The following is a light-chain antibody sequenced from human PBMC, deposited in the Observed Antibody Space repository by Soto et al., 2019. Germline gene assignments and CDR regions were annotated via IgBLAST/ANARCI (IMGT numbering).Light chain of an antibody. CDR3: XQYDXXPRT. V-gene: IGKV1-33*01. CDR1: QDISNY. J-gene: IGKJ2*01. Sequence: DIQMTQSPSXLSASVGDRVTITCQASQDISNYLNWYQQKPGKAPKLLIXDASNLETGVPSRFSXXXSXTDXXXXXXXXXPEXIAXXYCXQYDXXPRTFGQGTKLEIK. CDR2: DAS.